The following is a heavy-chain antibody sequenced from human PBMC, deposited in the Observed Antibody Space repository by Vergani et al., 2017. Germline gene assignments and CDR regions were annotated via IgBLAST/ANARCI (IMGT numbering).Heavy chain of an antibody. CDR3: ARASLRALVGYYYYMVV. CDR1: GDSITNGGFS. J-gene: IGHJ6*03. D-gene: IGHD3-16*02. Sequence: QLQLQESGSGLVKPSQTLSLTCAVSGDSITNGGFSWNWIRQPPGKGPEWIGYIFPSGNSDYNPSLKNRVSISLDKSKNQFSLWVNSVTAADTAVYFCARASLRALVGYYYYMVVWGKGETVVISS. V-gene: IGHV4-30-2*01. CDR2: IFPSGNS.